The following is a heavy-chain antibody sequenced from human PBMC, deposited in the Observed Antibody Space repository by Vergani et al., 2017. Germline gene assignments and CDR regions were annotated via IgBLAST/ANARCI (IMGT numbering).Heavy chain of an antibody. CDR1: GFTFSSYG. D-gene: IGHD1-1*01. J-gene: IGHJ6*02. Sequence: QVQLVESGGGVVQPGRSLRLSCAASGFTFSSYGMHWVRQAPGKGLEWVAVISYDGSNKYYADSVKGRFTISRDNSKNTLYLQMNSLRAEDTAVYYCAKETDYCYGMDVWGQGTTVTVSS. CDR2: ISYDGSNK. V-gene: IGHV3-30*18. CDR3: AKETDYCYGMDV.